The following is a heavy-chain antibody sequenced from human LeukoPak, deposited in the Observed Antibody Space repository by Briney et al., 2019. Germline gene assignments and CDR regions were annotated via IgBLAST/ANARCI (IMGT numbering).Heavy chain of an antibody. V-gene: IGHV3-30*18. D-gene: IGHD5-18*01. CDR1: GFTFSSYG. CDR3: AKVKGYSYGHYYYRMDV. CDR2: ISYDGSNK. Sequence: GRSLRLSCAASGFTFSSYGMHWVRQAPGKGLEWVAVISYDGSNKYYADSVKGRFTISRDNSKNTLYLQMNSLRAEDTAVYYCAKVKGYSYGHYYYRMDVWGQGTTVTVSS. J-gene: IGHJ6*02.